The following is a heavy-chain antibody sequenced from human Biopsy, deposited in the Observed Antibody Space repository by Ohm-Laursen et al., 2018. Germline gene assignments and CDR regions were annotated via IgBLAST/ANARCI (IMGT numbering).Heavy chain of an antibody. CDR3: ARMPHFDY. V-gene: IGHV4-59*01. CDR2: ISYTGGI. CDR1: GGSTNDYF. J-gene: IGHJ4*02. D-gene: IGHD2-2*01. Sequence: SETLSLTCSVSGGSTNDYFWSWIRKSPGKGLEWLAYISYTGGITSNPSLNGRATMSLDTSKNQFSLRLIYVAAADTAVYYCARMPHFDYWGQGILVTVSS.